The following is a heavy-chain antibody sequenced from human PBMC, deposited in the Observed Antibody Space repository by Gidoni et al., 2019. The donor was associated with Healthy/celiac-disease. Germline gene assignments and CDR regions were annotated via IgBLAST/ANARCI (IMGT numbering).Heavy chain of an antibody. D-gene: IGHD3-3*01. CDR1: GFTFSSYA. J-gene: IGHJ6*03. V-gene: IGHV3-23*01. CDR3: AKDSAIFGVARYYYMDV. CDR2: IIGSGGST. Sequence: EVQLLESGGGLVQPGGSLRLSCAASGFTFSSYAISWVRQAPGKGLEWVSAIIGSGGSTYYADSVKGRFTISRDNSKNTLYLQMNSLRAEDTAVYYCAKDSAIFGVARYYYMDVWGKGTTVTVSS.